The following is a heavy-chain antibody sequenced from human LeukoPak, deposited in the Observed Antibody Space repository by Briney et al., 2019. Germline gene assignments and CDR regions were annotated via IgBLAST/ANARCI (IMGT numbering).Heavy chain of an antibody. D-gene: IGHD2-15*01. J-gene: IGHJ4*02. Sequence: ASVKVSCKASGYTFTGYYMHWVRQAPGQGLEWMGRINPNSGGTNYAQKFQGRVTMTRDTSISTAYMELSRLRSDDTAVYYCARGGYCSGGSCYSVNNFDYWGQGTPVTVSS. CDR1: GYTFTGYY. V-gene: IGHV1-2*06. CDR2: INPNSGGT. CDR3: ARGGYCSGGSCYSVNNFDY.